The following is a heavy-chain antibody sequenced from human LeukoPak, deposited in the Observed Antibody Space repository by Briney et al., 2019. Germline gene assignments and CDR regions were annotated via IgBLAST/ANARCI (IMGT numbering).Heavy chain of an antibody. CDR2: IKQDGSEK. CDR3: AREDSYYDSSSYVDY. J-gene: IGHJ4*02. Sequence: PGGSLRLSCAASGFTFSSYWMSWVRQAPGKGLEWVANIKQDGSEKYYVDSVKGRFTISRDNAKNSLYLQMNSLRAEDTAVYYCAREDSYYDSSSYVDYWGQGTLVTVSS. D-gene: IGHD3-22*01. CDR1: GFTFSSYW. V-gene: IGHV3-7*01.